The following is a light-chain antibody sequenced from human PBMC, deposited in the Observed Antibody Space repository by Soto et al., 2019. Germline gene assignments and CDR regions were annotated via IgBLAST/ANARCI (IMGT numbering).Light chain of an antibody. CDR1: SSDVGDYDY. V-gene: IGLV2-14*01. CDR3: SSYASSNTMV. CDR2: EVT. J-gene: IGLJ2*01. Sequence: QSALTQPASVSGSPGQSITISCTGTSSDVGDYDYVSWYQQHPGKAPKLMIYEVTYRPSGVSNRVSASKSGNTASLTISGLQAEEEADYYCSSYASSNTMVFGGGTKLTLL.